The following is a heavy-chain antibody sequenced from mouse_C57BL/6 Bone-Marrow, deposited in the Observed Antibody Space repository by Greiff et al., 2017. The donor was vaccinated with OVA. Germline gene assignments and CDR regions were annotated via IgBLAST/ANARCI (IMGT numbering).Heavy chain of an antibody. CDR2: IDPSDSYT. D-gene: IGHD1-1*01. V-gene: IGHV1-59*01. J-gene: IGHJ1*03. CDR3: AEYCGSSPPWSFDV. Sequence: QVQLQQPGAELVRPGTSVKLSCKASGYTFTSYWMHWVKQRPGQGLEWIGVIDPSDSYTNYNQKFKGKATLTVDTSSSTAYMQLSSLTSEDSAVYYCAEYCGSSPPWSFDVWGTGTTVTVSS. CDR1: GYTFTSYW.